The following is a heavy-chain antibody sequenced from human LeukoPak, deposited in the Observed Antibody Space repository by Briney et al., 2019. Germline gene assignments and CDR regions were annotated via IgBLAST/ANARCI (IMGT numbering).Heavy chain of an antibody. J-gene: IGHJ5*02. D-gene: IGHD5-12*01. CDR1: GFTFSDYY. CDR2: ISSSSSYT. V-gene: IGHV3-11*03. Sequence: PGGSLRLSCAASGFTFSDYYMSWIRQAPGKGLEWVSYISSSSSYTNYADSVKGRFTISRDNAKNSLYLQMNSLRAEDTAVYYCARFVDIVVTPNWFDPWGQGTLVTVSS. CDR3: ARFVDIVVTPNWFDP.